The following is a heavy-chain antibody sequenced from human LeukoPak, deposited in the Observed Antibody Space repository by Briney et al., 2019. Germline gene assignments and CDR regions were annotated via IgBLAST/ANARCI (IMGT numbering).Heavy chain of an antibody. J-gene: IGHJ3*02. Sequence: SETLSLTCAVSGGSISSGGYSWSWIRQPPGKGLEWIGYIYHSGSTYYNPSLKSRVTISVDRSKNQFSLKLSSVTAADTAVYYCAREGYSGGYYPDAFDIWGQGTMVTVSS. V-gene: IGHV4-30-2*01. CDR2: IYHSGST. D-gene: IGHD1-26*01. CDR1: GGSISSGGYS. CDR3: AREGYSGGYYPDAFDI.